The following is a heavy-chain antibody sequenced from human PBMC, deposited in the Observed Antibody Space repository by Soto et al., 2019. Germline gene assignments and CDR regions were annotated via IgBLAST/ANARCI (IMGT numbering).Heavy chain of an antibody. D-gene: IGHD3-3*01. CDR2: MNPNSGNT. J-gene: IGHJ5*02. Sequence: ASVKVSCKASGCTFTSYDINWVRQATGQGLEWMGWMNPNSGNTGYAQKFQGRVTMTRNTSISTAYMELSSLRSEDTAVYYCARSDFWSGYYKNWFDPWGQGTLVTVSS. V-gene: IGHV1-8*01. CDR3: ARSDFWSGYYKNWFDP. CDR1: GCTFTSYD.